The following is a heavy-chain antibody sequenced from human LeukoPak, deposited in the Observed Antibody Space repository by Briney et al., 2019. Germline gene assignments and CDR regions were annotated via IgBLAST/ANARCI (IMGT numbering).Heavy chain of an antibody. Sequence: GGSLRLSCAASGFTFSSYSMNWVRQAPGKGLEWVSYISSSSSTIYYADSVKGRFTISRDNSKNTLYLQMNSLRAEDTAVYYCAKSVFSVHYYFDYWGQGTLVTVSS. CDR2: ISSSSSTI. V-gene: IGHV3-48*01. CDR3: AKSVFSVHYYFDY. D-gene: IGHD1-14*01. J-gene: IGHJ4*02. CDR1: GFTFSSYS.